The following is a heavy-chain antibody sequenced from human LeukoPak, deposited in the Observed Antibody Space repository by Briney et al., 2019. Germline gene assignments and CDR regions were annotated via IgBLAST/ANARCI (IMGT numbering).Heavy chain of an antibody. Sequence: PSETLSLTCTVSGGSISSGSYYWRWIRQPAGKGLEWIGRIYTSGSTNYNPSLKSRVTISVDTSKNQFSLKLSSVTAADTAVYYCAREAMVRGVIYYYYMDVWGKGTTVTISS. CDR2: IYTSGST. J-gene: IGHJ6*03. CDR1: GGSISSGSYY. CDR3: AREAMVRGVIYYYYMDV. D-gene: IGHD3-10*01. V-gene: IGHV4-61*02.